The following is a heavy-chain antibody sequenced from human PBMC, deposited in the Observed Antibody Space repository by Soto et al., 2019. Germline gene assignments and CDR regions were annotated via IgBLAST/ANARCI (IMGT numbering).Heavy chain of an antibody. CDR1: GYTFTRYG. V-gene: IGHV1-18*01. J-gene: IGHJ4*02. D-gene: IGHD3-3*01. Sequence: QVQLVQSGAEVKKPGASVKVSCKASGYTFTRYGISWVRQAPGQGLEWMGWMSADNGNTYYAQKFQGRVTMTTDTSTSTAYMELRSLRSDDTPVYYCARDERVEGRLEYWGQGTLVTVSS. CDR3: ARDERVEGRLEY. CDR2: MSADNGNT.